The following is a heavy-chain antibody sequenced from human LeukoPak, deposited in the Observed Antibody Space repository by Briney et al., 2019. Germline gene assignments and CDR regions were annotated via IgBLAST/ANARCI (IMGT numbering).Heavy chain of an antibody. CDR1: GFTVSSNY. Sequence: GGSLRLSCAASGFTVSSNYMSWVRQAPGKGLEWVSVIYSGGSTYYADSVKGRFTISRDNSKNTLYLQMKSPRAEDTAVYYCSRGDTAMVFDYWGQGTLVTVSS. J-gene: IGHJ4*02. CDR3: SRGDTAMVFDY. V-gene: IGHV3-53*01. CDR2: IYSGGST. D-gene: IGHD5-18*01.